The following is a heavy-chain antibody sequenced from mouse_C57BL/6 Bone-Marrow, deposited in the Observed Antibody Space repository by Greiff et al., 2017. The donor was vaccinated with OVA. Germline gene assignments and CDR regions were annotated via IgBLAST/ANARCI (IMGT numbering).Heavy chain of an antibody. CDR1: GYTFTSYW. D-gene: IGHD2-1*01. V-gene: IGHV1-55*01. CDR3: AYGNYLYWYFDV. J-gene: IGHJ1*03. CDR2: IYPGSGST. Sequence: QVQLQQPGAELVKPGASVKMSCKASGYTFTSYWITWVKQRPGQGLEWIGDIYPGSGSTNYNEKFKGKATFTADTSSNTAYMQLSSLTTEDSAIYYCAYGNYLYWYFDVWGTGTTVTVSS.